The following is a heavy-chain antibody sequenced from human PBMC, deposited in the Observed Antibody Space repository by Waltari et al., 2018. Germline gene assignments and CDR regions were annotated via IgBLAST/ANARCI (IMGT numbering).Heavy chain of an antibody. CDR2: VGGSGNDP. CDR1: GLTLVSHA. D-gene: IGHD3-22*01. Sequence: EVQLLESGGNLVQPGGSLRLSGAAPGLTLVSHAMSWVRQAPGKGLEWVSTVGGSGNDPYYADSVEGRFTISRDNSQSTLYLQMNSLRAEDTAVYYCAREPSSGYPFNWFDPWGQGTLVTVSS. CDR3: AREPSSGYPFNWFDP. J-gene: IGHJ5*02. V-gene: IGHV3-23*01.